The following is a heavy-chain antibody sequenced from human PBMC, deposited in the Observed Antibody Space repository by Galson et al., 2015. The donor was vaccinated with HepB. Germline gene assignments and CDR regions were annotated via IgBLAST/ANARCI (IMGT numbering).Heavy chain of an antibody. CDR2: IYYSGRT. Sequence: LSLTCAVSSYSISSSNWWGWIRQTPGKGLEWIGYIYYSGRTHYNPSLKSRVTMSVDTSKNQFSLRLSSVTAGDTAVYYCARSRGYGDYGYYYGMDVWGQGTTVTVTS. V-gene: IGHV4-28*01. J-gene: IGHJ6*02. D-gene: IGHD4-17*01. CDR3: ARSRGYGDYGYYYGMDV. CDR1: SYSISSSNW.